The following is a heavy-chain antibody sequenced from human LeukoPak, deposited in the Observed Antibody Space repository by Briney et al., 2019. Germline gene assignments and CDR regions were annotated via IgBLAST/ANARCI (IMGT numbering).Heavy chain of an antibody. V-gene: IGHV3-23*01. CDR3: AKRGHDYGGNYGMDV. J-gene: IGHJ6*02. CDR1: GFTFSSYA. Sequence: PGGSLRLSCVASGFTFSSYAMSWVRQAPGKGLEWVSAISGSGGSTYYADSVKGRFTISRDNSKNTLYLQMNSLRAEDTAVYYCAKRGHDYGGNYGMDVWGQGTTVTVSS. D-gene: IGHD4-23*01. CDR2: ISGSGGST.